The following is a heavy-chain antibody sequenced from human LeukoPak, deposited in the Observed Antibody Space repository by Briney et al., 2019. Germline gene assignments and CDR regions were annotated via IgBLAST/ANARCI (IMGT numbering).Heavy chain of an antibody. CDR2: IYYSGST. CDR1: GGSISSSSYY. CDR3: ARSLPAWFGELSPPLDY. V-gene: IGHV4-39*01. Sequence: PSETLSLTCTVSGGSISSSSYYWGWIRQPPGKGLEWIGTIYYSGSTYYNPSLKSRVTISVDTSKNQFSLKLSSVTAADTAVYYCARSLPAWFGELSPPLDYWGQGTLVTVSS. D-gene: IGHD3-10*01. J-gene: IGHJ4*02.